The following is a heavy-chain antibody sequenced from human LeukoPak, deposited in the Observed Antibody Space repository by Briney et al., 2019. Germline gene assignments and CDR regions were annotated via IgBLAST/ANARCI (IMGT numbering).Heavy chain of an antibody. J-gene: IGHJ6*03. D-gene: IGHD4-11*01. CDR1: GGSISSGSYY. CDR2: IYASGST. V-gene: IGHV4-61*02. CDR3: ARATVTYYMDV. Sequence: PSETLSLTCTVSGGSISSGSYYWSWIRQPAGKGLEWIGRIYASGSTNYNPSLKSRVTISVDTSKNQFSLNLSSVTAADTAVYYCARATVTYYMDVWGKGTTVTVSS.